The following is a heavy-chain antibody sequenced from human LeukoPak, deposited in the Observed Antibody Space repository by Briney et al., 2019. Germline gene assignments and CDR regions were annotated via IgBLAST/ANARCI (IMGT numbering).Heavy chain of an antibody. CDR2: ISSSGSTI. D-gene: IGHD6-13*01. V-gene: IGHV3-11*04. J-gene: IGHJ4*02. CDR3: ARASGYSSMNPFDY. CDR1: GFTFSDYY. Sequence: GGSLRLSCAASGFTFSDYYMSWIRQAPGKGLEWVSYISSSGSTIYYADSVKGRFTISRDNSKNTLYLQMNSLRAEDTAVYYCARASGYSSMNPFDYWGQGTLVTVSS.